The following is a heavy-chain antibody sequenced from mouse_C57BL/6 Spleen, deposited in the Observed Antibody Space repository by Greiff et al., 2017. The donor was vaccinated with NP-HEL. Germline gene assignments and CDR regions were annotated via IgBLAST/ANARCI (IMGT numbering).Heavy chain of an antibody. D-gene: IGHD1-1*01. Sequence: QVQLQQSGPELVKPGALVKISCKASGYAFSSSWMNWVKQRPGKGLEWIGRIYPGDGDTNYNGKFKGKATLTADKSSSTAYMQLSSLTSEDSAVYFCAGSSSFAYWGQGTLVTVSA. J-gene: IGHJ3*01. CDR1: GYAFSSSW. V-gene: IGHV1-82*01. CDR3: AGSSSFAY. CDR2: IYPGDGDT.